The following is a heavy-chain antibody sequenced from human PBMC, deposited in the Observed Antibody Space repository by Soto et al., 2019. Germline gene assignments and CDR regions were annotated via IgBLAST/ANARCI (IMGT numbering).Heavy chain of an antibody. CDR3: ATRGGFFGVVIPFDY. D-gene: IGHD3-3*01. J-gene: IGHJ4*02. Sequence: ASVKVSCKVSGYTLTELSMHWVRQAPGKGLEWMGGFDPEDGETIYAQKFQGRVTMTEDTSTDTAYMELSSLRSEDTAVYYCATRGGFFGVVIPFDYWGQETLVTVSS. V-gene: IGHV1-24*01. CDR1: GYTLTELS. CDR2: FDPEDGET.